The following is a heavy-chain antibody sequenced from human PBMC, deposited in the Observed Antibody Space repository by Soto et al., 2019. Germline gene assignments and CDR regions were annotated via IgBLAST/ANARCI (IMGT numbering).Heavy chain of an antibody. V-gene: IGHV3-9*01. D-gene: IGHD2-2*01. J-gene: IGHJ4*02. CDR2: ISWNTGNI. CDR1: AFTFSDDA. CDR3: AKGDTTSWCAHFDV. Sequence: EVQLVESGGGLVQPGRSLRLSCAASAFTFSDDAMHWVRQAPEKGLEWVSCISWNTGNIVYVDSVDGRFTISRDNAKNSLYLQMNSLRPEDTAFYYCAKGDTTSWCAHFDVWGQGALVTVSS.